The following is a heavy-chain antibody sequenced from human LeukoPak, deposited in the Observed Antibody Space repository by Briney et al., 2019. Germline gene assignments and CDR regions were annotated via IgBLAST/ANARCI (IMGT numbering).Heavy chain of an antibody. CDR1: GGSVSSGSYY. CDR3: AKGPALPP. Sequence: SETLSLTCTVSGGSVSSGSYYWSWIRQPPGKGLEWIGYIYYSGSTNYNPSLKSRVTISVDTSKNQFALKLSSVTAADPAVYYGAKGPALPPWGQEPWSPSPQ. CDR2: IYYSGST. D-gene: IGHD6-25*01. J-gene: IGHJ5*02. V-gene: IGHV4-61*01.